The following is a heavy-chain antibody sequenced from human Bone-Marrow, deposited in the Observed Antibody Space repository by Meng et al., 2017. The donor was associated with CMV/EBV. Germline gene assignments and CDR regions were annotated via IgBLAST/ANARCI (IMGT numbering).Heavy chain of an antibody. Sequence: GESLKISCVASGFTFSGSAMHWVRQASGKGLEWVGRIRSKANSHATAYAASVKGRFTISRDDSKKTAYLQMNSLKTEDTAVYYCTRDSFFVDYYGSGSYDYWGQGTLVTVSS. CDR1: GFTFSGSA. V-gene: IGHV3-73*01. J-gene: IGHJ4*02. D-gene: IGHD3-10*01. CDR3: TRDSFFVDYYGSGSYDY. CDR2: IRSKANSHAT.